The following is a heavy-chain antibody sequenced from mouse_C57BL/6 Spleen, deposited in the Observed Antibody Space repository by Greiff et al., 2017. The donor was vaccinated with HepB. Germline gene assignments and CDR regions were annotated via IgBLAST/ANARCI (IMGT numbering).Heavy chain of an antibody. Sequence: QVQLQQSGAELVKPGASVKLSCKASGYTFTSYWMHWVKQRPGQGLEWIGMIHPNSGSTNYNEKFKSKATLTVDKSSSTAYMQLSSLTSEDSAVYYCARFRPDLLLYYFDYWGQGTTLTVSS. CDR2: IHPNSGST. J-gene: IGHJ2*01. D-gene: IGHD2-1*01. CDR1: GYTFTSYW. CDR3: ARFRPDLLLYYFDY. V-gene: IGHV1-64*01.